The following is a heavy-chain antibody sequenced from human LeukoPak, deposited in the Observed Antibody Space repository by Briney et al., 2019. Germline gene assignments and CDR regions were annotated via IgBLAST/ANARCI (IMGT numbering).Heavy chain of an antibody. J-gene: IGHJ4*02. V-gene: IGHV3-7*03. Sequence: GGSLRLSCAASGFTFSSYSMNWVRQAPGKGLEWVANIKQDGSEKYYVDSVKGRFTISRDNAKNSLYLQMNSLRAEDTALYYCAKDLVYWGQGTLVTVSS. CDR1: GFTFSSYS. CDR3: AKDLVY. CDR2: IKQDGSEK.